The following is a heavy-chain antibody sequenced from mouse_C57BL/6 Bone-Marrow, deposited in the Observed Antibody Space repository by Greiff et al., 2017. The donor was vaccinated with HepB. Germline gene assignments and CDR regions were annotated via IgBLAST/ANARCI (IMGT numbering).Heavy chain of an antibody. CDR2: ISYDGSN. V-gene: IGHV3-6*01. CDR1: GYSITSGYY. J-gene: IGHJ1*03. Sequence: EVKLVESGPGLVKPSQSLSLTCSVTGYSITSGYYWNWIRQFPGNKLEWMGYISYDGSNNYNPSLKNRISITRDTSKNQFFLKLNSVTTEDTATYYCARRGSSRDWYFDVWGTGTTVTVSS. D-gene: IGHD1-1*01. CDR3: ARRGSSRDWYFDV.